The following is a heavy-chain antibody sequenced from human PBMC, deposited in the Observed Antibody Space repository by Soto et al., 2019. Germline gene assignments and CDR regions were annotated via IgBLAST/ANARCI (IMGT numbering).Heavy chain of an antibody. CDR2: TSYSGST. CDR3: ARGAGYYFDY. CDR1: GGSISSGGYY. V-gene: IGHV4-31*03. J-gene: IGHJ4*02. D-gene: IGHD6-19*01. Sequence: QVQLQESGPGLVKPSQTLSLTCTVSGGSISSGGYYWSWIRQHPGKGLECIGYTSYSGSTYYNPSLKSRVTISLDTSKNQFSLTLTSVTAADTAVYYCARGAGYYFDYWGQGTLVTVSS.